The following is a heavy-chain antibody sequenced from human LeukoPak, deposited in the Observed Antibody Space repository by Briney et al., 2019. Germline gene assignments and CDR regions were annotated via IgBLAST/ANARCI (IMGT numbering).Heavy chain of an antibody. J-gene: IGHJ4*02. CDR3: ARREGIIASADYFDC. CDR2: IYYSGST. D-gene: IGHD6-13*01. V-gene: IGHV4-39*01. Sequence: SETLSLTCTVSGGSISSSSYYWGWIRQPPGKGLEWIGTIYYSGSTYYNPALNSRVTISVDTSKNLFSLKLTSVTAADTAVYYCARREGIIASADYFDCWGQGTLVTVSS. CDR1: GGSISSSSYY.